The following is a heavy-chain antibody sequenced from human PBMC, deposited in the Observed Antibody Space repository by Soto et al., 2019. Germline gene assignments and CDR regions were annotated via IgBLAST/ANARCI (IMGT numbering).Heavy chain of an antibody. CDR1: GGTFSSYA. CDR2: IIPIFGTA. J-gene: IGHJ6*02. Sequence: SVKVSCKASGGTFSSYAISWVRQAPGQGLERMGGIIPIFGTANYAQKFQGRVTITADKSTSTAYMELSSLRSEDTAVYYCARAWGYCSSTSCYTGVVDYYYYGMDVWGQGTTVTVSS. D-gene: IGHD2-2*02. CDR3: ARAWGYCSSTSCYTGVVDYYYYGMDV. V-gene: IGHV1-69*06.